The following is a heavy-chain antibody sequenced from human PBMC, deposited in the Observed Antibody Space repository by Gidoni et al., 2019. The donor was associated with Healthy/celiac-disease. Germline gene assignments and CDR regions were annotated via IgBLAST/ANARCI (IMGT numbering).Heavy chain of an antibody. J-gene: IGHJ4*02. CDR3: AAGPYCSGGSCYRIFDY. CDR2: IVVGSGNT. Sequence: QMQLVQSGPEVMKPGTSVKISCKASGFTFTSSAVQWVRQARGQRLEWIGWIVVGSGNTNYAQKFQERVTITRDMSTSTAYMELSSLRSEDTAVYYCAAGPYCSGGSCYRIFDYWGQGTLVTVSS. CDR1: GFTFTSSA. D-gene: IGHD2-15*01. V-gene: IGHV1-58*01.